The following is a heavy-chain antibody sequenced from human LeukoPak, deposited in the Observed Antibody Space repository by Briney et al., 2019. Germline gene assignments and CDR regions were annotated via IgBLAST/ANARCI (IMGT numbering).Heavy chain of an antibody. CDR1: GDSVSSNSAA. CDR2: TYYRSTWYN. Sequence: SQTLSLTCAISGDSVSSNSAAWNWIRQSPSRGLECLGRTYYRSTWYNDYAVSVKSRITINPDTSRNQFSLQLHSVTPDDTAMYYCAREAAYGTYYFDYWGQGTLVTVSS. D-gene: IGHD2-21*01. CDR3: AREAAYGTYYFDY. V-gene: IGHV6-1*01. J-gene: IGHJ4*02.